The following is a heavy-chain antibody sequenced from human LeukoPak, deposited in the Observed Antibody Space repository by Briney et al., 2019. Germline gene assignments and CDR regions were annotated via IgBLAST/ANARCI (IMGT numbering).Heavy chain of an antibody. Sequence: SETLSLTCTVSGGSISSYYWSWIRQPPGNGLEWIGYIYYSGSTNYNPSLKSRVTISVDTSKNQFSLKLSSVTAADTAVYYCARGGSTGTNLNWVDPWGQGTLVTVSS. CDR1: GGSISSYY. D-gene: IGHD1-1*01. CDR3: ARGGSTGTNLNWVDP. V-gene: IGHV4-59*01. J-gene: IGHJ5*02. CDR2: IYYSGST.